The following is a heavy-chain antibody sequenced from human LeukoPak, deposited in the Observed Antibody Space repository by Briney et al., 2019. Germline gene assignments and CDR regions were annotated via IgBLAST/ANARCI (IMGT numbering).Heavy chain of an antibody. CDR3: ARRGAIAARGYYYYMDV. J-gene: IGHJ6*03. V-gene: IGHV4-38-2*02. D-gene: IGHD6-13*01. CDR2: IYHSGNT. CDR1: GYSISSGYY. Sequence: SETLSLTCSVSGYSISSGYYWGWIRQPPGKGLEWIGSIYHSGNTYYNPSLKSRVTISVDTPKNQFSLKLSSVTAADTAVYYCARRGAIAARGYYYYMDVWGKGTTVTVSS.